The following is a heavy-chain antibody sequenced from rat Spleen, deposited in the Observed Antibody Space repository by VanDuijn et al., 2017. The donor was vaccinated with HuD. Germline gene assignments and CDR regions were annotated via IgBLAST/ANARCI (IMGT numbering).Heavy chain of an antibody. J-gene: IGHJ2*01. CDR1: GFTFSHYD. CDR2: IRSSGGST. V-gene: IGHV5-25*01. CDR3: VRSVFDY. Sequence: EVQLVESGAGLVQPGRSLKLSCAASGFTFSHYDMAWVRQAPAKGLEWVASIRSSGGSTYYRDSVKGRFTISRDNAKSTLYLQMDSLRSEDTATYYCVRSVFDYWGQGVMVTVSS.